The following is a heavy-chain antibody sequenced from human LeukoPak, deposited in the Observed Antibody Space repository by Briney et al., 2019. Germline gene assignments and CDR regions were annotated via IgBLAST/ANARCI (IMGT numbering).Heavy chain of an antibody. CDR2: IKQDGSEK. CDR1: GFTFSSYA. Sequence: GGSLRLSCAASGFTFSSYAMSWVRQAPGKGLEWVANIKQDGSEKYYVDSVKGRFTISRDNAKNSLYLQMSSLRAEDTAVYYCAPGGVAGDYWGQGTLVTVSS. J-gene: IGHJ4*02. V-gene: IGHV3-7*01. CDR3: APGGVAGDY. D-gene: IGHD6-19*01.